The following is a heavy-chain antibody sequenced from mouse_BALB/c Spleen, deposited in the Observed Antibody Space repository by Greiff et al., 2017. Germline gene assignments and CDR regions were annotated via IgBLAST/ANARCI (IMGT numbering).Heavy chain of an antibody. CDR2: ISSGGSYT. V-gene: IGHV5-9-4*01. CDR3: AREITKNLAY. J-gene: IGHJ3*01. Sequence: EVMLVESGGGLVKPGGSLKLSCAASGFTFSSYAMSWVRQSPEKRLEWVAEISSGGSYTYYPDTVTGRFTISRDNAKNTLYLEMSSLRSEDTAMYYCAREITKNLAYWGQGTLVTVSA. CDR1: GFTFSSYA. D-gene: IGHD2-4*01.